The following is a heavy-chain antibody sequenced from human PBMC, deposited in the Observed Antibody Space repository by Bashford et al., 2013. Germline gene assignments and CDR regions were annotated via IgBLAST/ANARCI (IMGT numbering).Heavy chain of an antibody. D-gene: IGHD3-10*01. V-gene: IGHV4-34*01. CDR2: INHSGST. CDR1: GGSFSGYY. Sequence: SETLSLTCAVYGGSFSGYYWSWIRQPPGKGLEWIGEINHSGSTIYNPSLRSRVTFSVDTSGRRFSLILDFLTAADTAVYYCARGSGSKSAASSPDYFDLWGQGSLVTVSS. CDR3: ARGSGSKSAASSPDYFDL. J-gene: IGHJ4*02.